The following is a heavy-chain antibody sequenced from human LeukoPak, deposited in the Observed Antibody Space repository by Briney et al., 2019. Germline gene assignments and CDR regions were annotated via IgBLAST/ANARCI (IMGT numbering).Heavy chain of an antibody. CDR2: IWYDGSNK. Sequence: GGSLRLSCAASGFTFSSYGMHWVRQAPGKGLEWVAVIWYDGSNKYYADSVKGRFTISRDNSKNTLYLQMNSLRAEDTAVYYCARDRGDSSGLGFDYWGQGTLVTVSP. V-gene: IGHV3-33*01. CDR3: ARDRGDSSGLGFDY. J-gene: IGHJ4*02. CDR1: GFTFSSYG. D-gene: IGHD6-19*01.